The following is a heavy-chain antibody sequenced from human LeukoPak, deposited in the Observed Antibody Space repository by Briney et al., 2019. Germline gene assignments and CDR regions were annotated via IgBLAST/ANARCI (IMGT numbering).Heavy chain of an antibody. Sequence: SETLSLTCAVYGGSFSGYYWSWIRQPPGKGLEWIGEINHSGSTNYNPSLKSRVTISVDTSKNQFSLKLSSVTAADTAVYYCARVRAFLSGSYSPSYFEYWGQGTLVTVSS. V-gene: IGHV4-34*01. CDR2: INHSGST. D-gene: IGHD1-26*01. J-gene: IGHJ4*02. CDR3: ARVRAFLSGSYSPSYFEY. CDR1: GGSFSGYY.